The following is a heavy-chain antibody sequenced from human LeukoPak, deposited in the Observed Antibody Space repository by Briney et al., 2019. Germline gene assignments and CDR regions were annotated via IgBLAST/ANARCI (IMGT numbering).Heavy chain of an antibody. Sequence: GGSLRLSCVASRFTFGNYWMSWVRQAPGKGLGWVANINQDGNKKRYADSMKGRFTISRDNAKESLYLQLNSLRAEDTAVYYCAKWGPYCVGDYCPALDSWGQGTLVTVSS. CDR1: RFTFGNYW. CDR3: AKWGPYCVGDYCPALDS. D-gene: IGHD2-21*02. CDR2: INQDGNKK. V-gene: IGHV3-7*01. J-gene: IGHJ4*02.